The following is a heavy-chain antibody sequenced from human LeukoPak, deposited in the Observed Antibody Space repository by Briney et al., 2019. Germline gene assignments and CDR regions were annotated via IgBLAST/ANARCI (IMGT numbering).Heavy chain of an antibody. CDR2: IYTSGRT. J-gene: IGHJ4*02. D-gene: IGHD5-18*01. V-gene: IGHV4-61*02. CDR3: AREKERQLWIDY. CDR1: GGSLNSGTSY. Sequence: TLSLTCTVSGGSLNSGTSYWSWIRQPAGKGLEWIGRIYTSGRTYYNPSLKSRVTISVDMSKNQFSLRLSSVTAADTAVYYCAREKERQLWIDYWGQGTLVTVSS.